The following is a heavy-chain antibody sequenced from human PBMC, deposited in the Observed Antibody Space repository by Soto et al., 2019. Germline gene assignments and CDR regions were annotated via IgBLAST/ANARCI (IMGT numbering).Heavy chain of an antibody. J-gene: IGHJ6*03. CDR1: GFTFSSYA. V-gene: IGHV3-23*01. CDR2: ISGSGGST. D-gene: IGHD3-3*01. Sequence: EVQLLESGGGLVQPGGSPRLSCAASGFTFSSYAMSWVRQAPGKGLEWVSAISGSGGSTYYADSVKGRFTISRDNSKNTLYLQMNSLRAEDTAVYYCAKGVTIFGVVITDYYYMDVWGKGTTVTVSS. CDR3: AKGVTIFGVVITDYYYMDV.